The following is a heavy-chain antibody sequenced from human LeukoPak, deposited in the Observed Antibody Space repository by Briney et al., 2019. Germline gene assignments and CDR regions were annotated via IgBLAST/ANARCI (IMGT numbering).Heavy chain of an antibody. Sequence: ASVKVSCKASGYTFTSYGISWVRQAPGQGLEWMGWISAYNGNTNYAQKLQGRVTMTTDTSTSTAYMELRSLRSDDTAVYYCARGDATWANYYYYGMDVWGQGTTVTVSS. V-gene: IGHV1-18*01. CDR2: ISAYNGNT. D-gene: IGHD1-26*01. CDR3: ARGDATWANYYYYGMDV. J-gene: IGHJ6*02. CDR1: GYTFTSYG.